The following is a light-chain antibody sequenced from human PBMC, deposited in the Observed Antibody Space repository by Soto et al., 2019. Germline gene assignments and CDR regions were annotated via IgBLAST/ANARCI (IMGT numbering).Light chain of an antibody. CDR2: DVS. CDR1: SGDFGGYNY. Sequence: QSALTQPASVSGSPGQRITFSAPGTSGDFGGYNYVSGYQQHPGKAPKLMIYDVSNRPSGVSNRFSGSKSGNTASLTISGLQAEDEADYYCSSYTSSSTLEVVFGGGTKLTVL. J-gene: IGLJ2*01. CDR3: SSYTSSSTLEVV. V-gene: IGLV2-14*01.